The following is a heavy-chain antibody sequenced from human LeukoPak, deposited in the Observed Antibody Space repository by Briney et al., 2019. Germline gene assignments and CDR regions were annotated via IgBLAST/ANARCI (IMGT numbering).Heavy chain of an antibody. Sequence: ASVKVSCKASGYTFTSYGISWVRQAHRQGLEWIGWISAYNGNTNYAQKLQGRVTMTTDTSTSTAYMELRSLRSDDTAVYYCARDGDGLRYFDWLLSPYYYYGMDVWGQGTTVTVSS. CDR2: ISAYNGNT. V-gene: IGHV1-18*01. CDR1: GYTFTSYG. J-gene: IGHJ6*02. D-gene: IGHD3-9*01. CDR3: ARDGDGLRYFDWLLSPYYYYGMDV.